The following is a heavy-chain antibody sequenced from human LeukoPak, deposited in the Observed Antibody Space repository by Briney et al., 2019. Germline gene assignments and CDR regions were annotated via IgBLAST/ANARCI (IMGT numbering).Heavy chain of an antibody. Sequence: GGSLRLSCAASGFTFSTYAMSWVRQAPGKGLEWVSAISGSGGNTYYADSVKGRFTISRDNSKNTLYLQMNCLRADDTAVYYCAKDLFRFVYWGQGTLVTVSS. D-gene: IGHD3-3*01. J-gene: IGHJ4*02. CDR2: ISGSGGNT. CDR3: AKDLFRFVY. CDR1: GFTFSTYA. V-gene: IGHV3-23*01.